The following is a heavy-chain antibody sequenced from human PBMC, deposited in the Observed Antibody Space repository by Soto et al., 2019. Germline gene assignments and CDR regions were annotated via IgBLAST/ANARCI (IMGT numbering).Heavy chain of an antibody. CDR3: ARDRGPSSGYYPYWFDP. V-gene: IGHV1-69*12. J-gene: IGHJ5*02. CDR2: IIPIFGTA. Sequence: QVQLVQSGAEVKKPGSSVKVSCKASGGTFSSYAINWVRQAPGQGLEWMGGIIPIFGTANYAQKFQGRVTITADESTNTAYMELSSLRSEDTAVYYCARDRGPSSGYYPYWFDPWGQGTLVTVSS. D-gene: IGHD3-22*01. CDR1: GGTFSSYA.